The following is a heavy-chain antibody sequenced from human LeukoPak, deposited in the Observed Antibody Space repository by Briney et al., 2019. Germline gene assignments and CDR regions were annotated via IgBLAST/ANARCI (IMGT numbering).Heavy chain of an antibody. V-gene: IGHV4-59*01. D-gene: IGHD3-22*01. Sequence: PSETLSLTCTLSRGSISSYYWSWIRQPPGRGREWIGYIYYSGSTNYNPSLKSRVTISVDSSKNQFSLKLSSVTAADTAVYYCARWDYYDSSGYYYHYWGQGTLVTVSS. J-gene: IGHJ4*02. CDR2: IYYSGST. CDR1: RGSISSYY. CDR3: ARWDYYDSSGYYYHY.